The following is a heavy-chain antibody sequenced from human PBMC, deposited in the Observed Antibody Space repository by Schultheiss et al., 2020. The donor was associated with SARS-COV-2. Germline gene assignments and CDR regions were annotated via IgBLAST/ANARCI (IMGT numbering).Heavy chain of an antibody. CDR1: GGSISSYY. J-gene: IGHJ6*02. Sequence: SETLSLTCTVSGGSISSYYWSWIRQPAGKGLEWIGRIYYSGSTYYNPSLKSRVTISVDTSKNQFSLKLSSVTAADTAVYYCARNRIYYGMDVWGQGTTVTVSS. CDR3: ARNRIYYGMDV. V-gene: IGHV4-59*05. D-gene: IGHD1-14*01. CDR2: IYYSGST.